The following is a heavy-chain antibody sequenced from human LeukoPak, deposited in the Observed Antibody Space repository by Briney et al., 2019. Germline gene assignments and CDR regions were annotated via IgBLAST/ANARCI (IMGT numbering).Heavy chain of an antibody. V-gene: IGHV3-72*01. J-gene: IGHJ5*02. D-gene: IGHD3-22*01. CDR2: IRNKANSYTT. CDR3: ARDWDYYDSSGYYKWFDP. Sequence: GGSLRLSCAASGFTFSDHYMDWVRQAPGKGLEWVGRIRNKANSYTTEYAASVKGRFTISRDDSKNSLYLQMNSLRAEDTAVYYCARDWDYYDSSGYYKWFDPWGQGTLVTVSS. CDR1: GFTFSDHY.